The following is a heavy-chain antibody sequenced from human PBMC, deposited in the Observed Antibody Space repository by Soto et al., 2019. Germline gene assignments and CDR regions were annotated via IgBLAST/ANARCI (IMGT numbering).Heavy chain of an antibody. J-gene: IGHJ6*02. V-gene: IGHV1-69*06. CDR2: IIPIFGTA. Sequence: ASVKVSCKASGGTFSSYAISWVRQAPGQGLEWMGGIIPIFGTANYAQKFQGRVTITADKSTSTAYMELSSLRSEDTAVYYCAREGTGSSSWYYYYGMDVWGQGTTVTVSS. D-gene: IGHD6-13*01. CDR1: GGTFSSYA. CDR3: AREGTGSSSWYYYYGMDV.